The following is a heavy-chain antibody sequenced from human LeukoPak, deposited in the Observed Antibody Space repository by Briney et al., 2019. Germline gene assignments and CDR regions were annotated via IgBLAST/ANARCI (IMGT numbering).Heavy chain of an antibody. D-gene: IGHD2-2*01. CDR3: AKGWDIVVVPAALDV. V-gene: IGHV3-30*04. CDR2: VSFHGTDK. CDR1: GFTFSNYA. Sequence: GGSLRLSCAASGFTFSNYAMHWVRQAPGKGLDWVAVVSFHGTDKFYADSVKGRFTISRDNSKNTLYLQMNSLRAEDTAVYYCAKGWDIVVVPAALDVWGKGTTVTIPS. J-gene: IGHJ6*04.